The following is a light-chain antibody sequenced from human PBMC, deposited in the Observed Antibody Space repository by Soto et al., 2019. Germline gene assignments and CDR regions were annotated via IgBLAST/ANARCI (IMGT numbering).Light chain of an antibody. CDR3: SSYTSRSTLVE. V-gene: IGLV2-14*03. Sequence: QSALTQPASVSGSPGQSITISCTGASSDVGGYNYVSWYQQHPDKAPRLMIYDVSNRPSGVSNRFSGSKSGNTASLTISGLQAEDEADYYCSSYTSRSTLVEFGGGTKLTVL. J-gene: IGLJ2*01. CDR1: SSDVGGYNY. CDR2: DVS.